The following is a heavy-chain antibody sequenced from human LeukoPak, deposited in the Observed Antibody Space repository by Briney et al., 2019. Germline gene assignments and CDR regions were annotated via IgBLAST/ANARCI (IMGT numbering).Heavy chain of an antibody. Sequence: SVKVSCKAPGGTFSSYAISWVRQAPGQGLEWVGGVIPIFGTANYEQKFQGRVTITTDESTSTSYMELSSLRSEDTAVYYCARATAYHYDILTGYLDYWGQGTLVTVSS. CDR1: GGTFSSYA. D-gene: IGHD3-9*01. CDR3: ARATAYHYDILTGYLDY. CDR2: VIPIFGTA. V-gene: IGHV1-69*05. J-gene: IGHJ4*02.